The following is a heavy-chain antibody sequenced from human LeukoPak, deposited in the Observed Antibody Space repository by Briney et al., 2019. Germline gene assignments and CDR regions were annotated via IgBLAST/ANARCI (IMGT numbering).Heavy chain of an antibody. CDR3: ARDPAARPTPYYYYGMDV. Sequence: ASVKVSCKASGYTFTGYYMHWVRQAPGQGLEWMGWINPNSGGTNYARKFQGRVTMTRDTSISTAYMELSRLRSDDTAVYYCARDPAARPTPYYYYGMDVWGQGTTVTVSS. CDR2: INPNSGGT. V-gene: IGHV1-2*02. D-gene: IGHD6-6*01. CDR1: GYTFTGYY. J-gene: IGHJ6*02.